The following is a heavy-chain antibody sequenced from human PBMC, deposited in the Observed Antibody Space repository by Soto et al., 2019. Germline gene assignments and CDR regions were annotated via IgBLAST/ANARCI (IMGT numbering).Heavy chain of an antibody. J-gene: IGHJ5*02. Sequence: SETLSLTCAVYGRSFSGYYWSWIRQPPGKGLEWIGEINHSGSTNYNPSLKSRVTISVDTSKNQFSLKLSSVTAADTAVYYCARGSSSWLHWFDPWGQGTLVTVSS. CDR3: ARGSSSWLHWFDP. CDR1: GRSFSGYY. CDR2: INHSGST. D-gene: IGHD6-13*01. V-gene: IGHV4-34*01.